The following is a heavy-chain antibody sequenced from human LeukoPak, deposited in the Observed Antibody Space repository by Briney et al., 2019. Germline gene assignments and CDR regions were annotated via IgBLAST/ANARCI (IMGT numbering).Heavy chain of an antibody. V-gene: IGHV3-11*04. J-gene: IGHJ6*03. CDR1: GFTFSDYY. CDR2: VSSGSSTT. CDR3: ARDRRITMIVVVITNYYYMDV. D-gene: IGHD3-22*01. Sequence: GGSLRLSCAASGFTFSDYYMSWIRQAPGKGLEWVSYVSSGSSTTYYADSVKGRFTVSRDNGKRSLYLQMNSLRAEDTAVYYCARDRRITMIVVVITNYYYMDVWGKGTTVTISS.